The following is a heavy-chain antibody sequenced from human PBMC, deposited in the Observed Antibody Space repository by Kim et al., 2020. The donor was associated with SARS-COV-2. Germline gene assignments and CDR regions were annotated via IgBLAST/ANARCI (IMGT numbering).Heavy chain of an antibody. J-gene: IGHJ6*02. CDR2: N. D-gene: IGHD3-10*01. CDR3: ARDRGGSGMDV. V-gene: IGHV6-1*01. Sequence: NDYAGYVTSRITIHPDTSKNQFSLQLKAVTPEDTAVYYCARDRGGSGMDVWGQGTTVTVSS.